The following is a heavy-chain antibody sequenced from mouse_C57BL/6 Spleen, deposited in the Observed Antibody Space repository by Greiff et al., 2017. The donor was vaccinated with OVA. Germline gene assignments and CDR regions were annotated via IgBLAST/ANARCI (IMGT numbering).Heavy chain of an antibody. V-gene: IGHV1-5*01. CDR2: IYPGNSDT. Sequence: EVKVEESGTVLARPGASVKMSCKTSGYTFTSYWMHWVKQRPGQGLEWIGAIYPGNSDTSYNQKFKGKAKLTAVTSASTAYMELSSLTNEDSAVYNCTRYDYYGSSYVNAMDYWGQGTSVTVSS. J-gene: IGHJ4*01. CDR3: TRYDYYGSSYVNAMDY. CDR1: GYTFTSYW. D-gene: IGHD1-1*01.